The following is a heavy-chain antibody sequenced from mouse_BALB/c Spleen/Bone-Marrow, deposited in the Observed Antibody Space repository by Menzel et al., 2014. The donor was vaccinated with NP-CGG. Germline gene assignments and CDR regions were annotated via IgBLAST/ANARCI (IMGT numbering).Heavy chain of an antibody. CDR2: INPDSSTI. Sequence: EVKLEESGGGLVQPGGSLKLSCAASGFDFSRYWMSWVRQAPGKGLEWIGEINPDSSTINHTPSLKDKFIISRDNAKNTLYLQMSKVRSEDTALYYCARLGYYGAMDYWGQGTSVTVSS. CDR3: ARLGYYGAMDY. CDR1: GFDFSRYW. J-gene: IGHJ4*01. D-gene: IGHD1-1*01. V-gene: IGHV4-1*02.